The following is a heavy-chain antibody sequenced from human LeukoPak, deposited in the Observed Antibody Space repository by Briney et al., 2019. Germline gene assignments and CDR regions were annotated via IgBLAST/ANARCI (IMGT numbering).Heavy chain of an antibody. CDR1: GGSFSGYY. CDR2: IYTSGST. V-gene: IGHV4-4*07. CDR3: ARDSSGWPYFDY. J-gene: IGHJ4*02. Sequence: SETLSLTCAVYGGSFSGYYWSWIRQPAGKGLEWIGRIYTSGSTNYNPSLKSRVTISLDTSKNQFSLKLSSVTAADTAVYYCARDSSGWPYFDYWGQGTLVTVSS. D-gene: IGHD6-19*01.